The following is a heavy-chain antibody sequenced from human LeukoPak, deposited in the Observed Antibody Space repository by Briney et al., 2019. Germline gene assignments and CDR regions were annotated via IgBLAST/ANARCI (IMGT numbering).Heavy chain of an antibody. CDR2: INHSGST. Sequence: SETLSLTCAVYGGSFSGYYWSWIRQPPGKGLEWIGEINHSGSTNYNPSLKSRVTISVDTSKNQFSLKLNSVTAADTAVYYCARDGRFLIDPWGQGTLVTVSS. D-gene: IGHD3-3*01. CDR1: GGSFSGYY. J-gene: IGHJ5*02. CDR3: ARDGRFLIDP. V-gene: IGHV4-34*01.